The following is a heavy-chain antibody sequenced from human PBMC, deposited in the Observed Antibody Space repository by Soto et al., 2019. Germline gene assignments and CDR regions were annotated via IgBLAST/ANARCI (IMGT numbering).Heavy chain of an antibody. CDR2: VFYTGFT. CDR1: GGSISGSYYY. D-gene: IGHD4-17*01. J-gene: IGHJ5*01. V-gene: IGHV4-39*02. Sequence: SETLSLTCAVSGGSISGSYYYWGWLRQSPGKGPEWIGSVFYTGFTSYNPSLESRVSVSVDTSKNQFSLKVSGVSAADTAVYYCAKDLSRWPHYAFDSWGQGTLVTVSS. CDR3: AKDLSRWPHYAFDS.